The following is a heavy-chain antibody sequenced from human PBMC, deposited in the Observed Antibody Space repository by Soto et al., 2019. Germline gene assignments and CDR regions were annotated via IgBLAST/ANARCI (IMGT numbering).Heavy chain of an antibody. Sequence: PGGSLRLSCAASGFTFSTYSMHWVRQAPGKGLEWVALISYDGNNKYYADSVKGRFTISRDNSKNTLYLQMNSLRAEGTAVFHCARDGERGYSYGYWSDPWGQGTLVTVSS. CDR2: ISYDGNNK. J-gene: IGHJ5*02. CDR3: ARDGERGYSYGYWSDP. V-gene: IGHV3-30-3*01. D-gene: IGHD5-18*01. CDR1: GFTFSTYS.